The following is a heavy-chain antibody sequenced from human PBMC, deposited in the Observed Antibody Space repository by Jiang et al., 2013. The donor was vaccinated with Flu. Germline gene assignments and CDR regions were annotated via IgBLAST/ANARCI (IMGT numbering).Heavy chain of an antibody. CDR1: GYTFTSYG. J-gene: IGHJ6*02. Sequence: SVKVSCKASGYTFTSYGISWVRQAPGQGLEWMGWISAYNGNTNYAQKLQGRVTMTTDTSTSTAYMELRSLRSDDTAVYYCARDDIGWFGKQKTYGMDVWGQGTTVTVSS. D-gene: IGHD3-10*01. CDR3: ARDDIGWFGKQKTYGMDV. CDR2: ISAYNGNT. V-gene: IGHV1-18*01.